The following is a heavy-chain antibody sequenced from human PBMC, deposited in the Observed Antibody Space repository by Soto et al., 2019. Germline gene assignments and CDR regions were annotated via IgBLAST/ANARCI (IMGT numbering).Heavy chain of an antibody. Sequence: PGGSLRLSCAASGFTFSSYEMNWVRQAPGKGLEWVSYISSSGSTIYYADSVKGRFTISRDNAKNSLYLQMNSLRAEDTAVYYCARDLRYDFWSGYYGNYYYGMDVWGQGTTVTVSS. D-gene: IGHD3-3*01. V-gene: IGHV3-48*03. CDR1: GFTFSSYE. CDR3: ARDLRYDFWSGYYGNYYYGMDV. J-gene: IGHJ6*02. CDR2: ISSSGSTI.